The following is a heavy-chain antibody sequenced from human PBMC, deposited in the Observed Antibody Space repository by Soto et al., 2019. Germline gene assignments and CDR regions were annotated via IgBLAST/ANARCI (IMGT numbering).Heavy chain of an antibody. J-gene: IGHJ4*02. CDR1: GFTFSSYG. CDR3: AKDGVAARDY. V-gene: IGHV3-30*18. CDR2: ISYDGSNK. Sequence: SLRLSCAASGFTFSSYGMHWVRQAPGKGLEWVAVISYDGSNKYYADSVKGRFTISRDNSKNTLYLQMNSLRAEDTAVYYCAKDGVAARDYWGQGTLVTVSS. D-gene: IGHD6-6*01.